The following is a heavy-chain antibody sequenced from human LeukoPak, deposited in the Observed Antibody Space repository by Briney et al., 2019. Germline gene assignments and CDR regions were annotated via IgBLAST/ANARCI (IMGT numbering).Heavy chain of an antibody. CDR1: GFTFSNAW. Sequence: GGSLRLSCAASGFTFSNAWMSWVRQAPGKGLEWVGRIKSKTDGGTTDYAAPVKGRFTISRDDSKNTLYLQMNSLKTEDTAVYYCTTTDYGDYDPFDYWGQGTLVTVSS. V-gene: IGHV3-15*01. J-gene: IGHJ4*02. CDR3: TTTDYGDYDPFDY. CDR2: IKSKTDGGTT. D-gene: IGHD4-17*01.